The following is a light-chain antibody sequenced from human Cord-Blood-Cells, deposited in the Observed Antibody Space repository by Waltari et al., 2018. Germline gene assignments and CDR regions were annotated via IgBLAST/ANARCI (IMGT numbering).Light chain of an antibody. CDR3: CSYAGSYVV. J-gene: IGLJ2*01. V-gene: IGLV2-11*01. CDR1: SSDVGGYYY. CDR2: DVS. Sequence: QSALTQPRPVSGSPGQSVTISCPGTSSDVGGYYYVSWSQQHPGKAPKLMIYDVSKRPSGVPDRFSGSKSGNTASLTISGLQAEDEADYYCCSYAGSYVVFGGGTKLTVL.